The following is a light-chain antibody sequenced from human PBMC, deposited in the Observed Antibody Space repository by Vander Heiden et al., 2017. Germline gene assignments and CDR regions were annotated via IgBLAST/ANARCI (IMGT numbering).Light chain of an antibody. V-gene: IGKV2-40*01. Sequence: DIVMTQTPLSLPVTAGGPACISCRSSQSLLGSDDGNTYLDWYLQKPGQSPQLLIYTISYRASGIPDRFSGSGSGTDFTRKISRVEAEDVGVYYCTQRIQFPWPFGQGPKLDIK. J-gene: IGKJ2*01. CDR1: QSLLGSDDGNTY. CDR2: TIS. CDR3: TQRIQFPWP.